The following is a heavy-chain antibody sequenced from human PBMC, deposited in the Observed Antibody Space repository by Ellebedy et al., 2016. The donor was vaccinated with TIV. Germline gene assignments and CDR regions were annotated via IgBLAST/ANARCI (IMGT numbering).Heavy chain of an antibody. Sequence: GESLKISXVTSGFTFSRHSMAWVRQAPGKGLEWVSSISSSSSYIYYADSVKGRFTISRDNAKNSLYLQMNGLRAEDTAVYYCARFKGYDYYYYYYMDVWGKGTTVTVSS. V-gene: IGHV3-21*01. CDR2: ISSSSSYI. D-gene: IGHD5-12*01. J-gene: IGHJ6*03. CDR1: GFTFSRHS. CDR3: ARFKGYDYYYYYYMDV.